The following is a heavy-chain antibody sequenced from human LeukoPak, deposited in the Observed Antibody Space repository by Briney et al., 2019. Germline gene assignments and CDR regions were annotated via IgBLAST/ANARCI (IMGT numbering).Heavy chain of an antibody. CDR2: IYSGGSA. Sequence: TGGSLRLSCAASGFTVSSNYMSWVRQAPGKGLEWVSVIYSGGSAYYADSVKGRFTISRDNSKNTLYLQMNSLRAEDTAVYYCAVEWELLRALKYWGQGTLVTVSS. J-gene: IGHJ4*02. D-gene: IGHD1-26*01. V-gene: IGHV3-66*01. CDR1: GFTVSSNY. CDR3: AVEWELLRALKY.